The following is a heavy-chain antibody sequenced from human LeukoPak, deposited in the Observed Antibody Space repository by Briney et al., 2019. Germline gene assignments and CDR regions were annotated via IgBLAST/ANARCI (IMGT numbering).Heavy chain of an antibody. J-gene: IGHJ6*02. CDR2: IYYSGST. CDR1: GGSISSYY. Sequence: SETLSLTCTVSGGSISSYYWSWIRQPPGKGPEWIGYIYYSGSTNYNPSLKSRVTISVDTSKNQFSLKLSSVTAADTAVYYCARDRGRAIAAAGKSSLFYYGMDVWGQGTTVTVSS. D-gene: IGHD6-13*01. CDR3: ARDRGRAIAAAGKSSLFYYGMDV. V-gene: IGHV4-59*01.